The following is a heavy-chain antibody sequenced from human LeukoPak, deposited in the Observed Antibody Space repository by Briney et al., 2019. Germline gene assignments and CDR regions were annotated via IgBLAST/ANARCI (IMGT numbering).Heavy chain of an antibody. V-gene: IGHV3-23*01. CDR1: GFTFSSYA. J-gene: IGHJ4*02. CDR2: ISGSGGST. CDR3: AKSIHTSMVSRSSFDY. D-gene: IGHD5-18*01. Sequence: PGGSLRLSCAASGFTFSSYAMSWVRQAPGKGPEWVSAISGSGGSTYYADSVKGRFTISRDNSKNTLYLQMNSLRAEGTAIYYCAKSIHTSMVSRSSFDYWGQGTLVTVSS.